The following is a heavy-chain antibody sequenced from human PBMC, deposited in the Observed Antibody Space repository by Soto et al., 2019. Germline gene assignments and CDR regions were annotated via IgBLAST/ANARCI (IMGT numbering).Heavy chain of an antibody. CDR2: IYYRGST. J-gene: IGHJ4*02. CDR1: GGSINYYY. V-gene: IGHV4-59*08. Sequence: SETLSLTCTVSGGSINYYYWSWIRQPPGKGLECIGYIYYRGSTNYNPSLKSRATISVDTSKNQLSLRLSSVTAADTAVYYCARHGTPTTSFEYWGQGTLVTVS. D-gene: IGHD1-26*01. CDR3: ARHGTPTTSFEY.